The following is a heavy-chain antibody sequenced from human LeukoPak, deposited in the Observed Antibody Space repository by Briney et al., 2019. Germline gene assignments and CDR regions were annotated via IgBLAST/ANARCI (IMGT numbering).Heavy chain of an antibody. Sequence: GSLRISCATSGIPLCRHCINRVRLASGKGLEWVPTNSGSGGSTYYADSMKGRFTISRDNSKNTLYLQMNSLRAEDTAVYYCAKGITFGGVIVIGFDYWGQGTLVTVSS. CDR2: NSGSGGST. V-gene: IGHV3-23*01. CDR1: GIPLCRHC. CDR3: AKGITFGGVIVIGFDY. D-gene: IGHD3-16*02. J-gene: IGHJ4*02.